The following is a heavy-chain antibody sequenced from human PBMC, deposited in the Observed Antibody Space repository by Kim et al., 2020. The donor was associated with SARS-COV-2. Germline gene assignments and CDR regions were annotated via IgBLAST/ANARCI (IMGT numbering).Heavy chain of an antibody. D-gene: IGHD5-18*01. CDR2: IYYSGST. CDR1: GGSISSYY. CDR3: ARGGGVQLWLRGDFDY. Sequence: SETLSLTCTVSGGSISSYYWSWIRQPPGKGLEWIGYIYYSGSTNYNPSLKSRVTISVDTSKNQFSLKLSSVTAADTAVYYCARGGGVQLWLRGDFDYWGQGTLVTVSS. J-gene: IGHJ4*02. V-gene: IGHV4-59*13.